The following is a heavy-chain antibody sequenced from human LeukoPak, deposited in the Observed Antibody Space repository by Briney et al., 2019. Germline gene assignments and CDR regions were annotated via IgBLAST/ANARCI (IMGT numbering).Heavy chain of an antibody. D-gene: IGHD6-19*01. V-gene: IGHV4-30-2*01. Sequence: PSQTLSLTCTVSGGSISSGGYYWSWIRQPPGKGLEWIGYIYHSGSTYYNPSLKSRVTISVDRSKNQFSLKLSSVTAADTAVYYCARGASGWYPPAEYFQHWGQGTLVTVSS. CDR3: ARGASGWYPPAEYFQH. CDR2: IYHSGST. J-gene: IGHJ1*01. CDR1: GGSISSGGYY.